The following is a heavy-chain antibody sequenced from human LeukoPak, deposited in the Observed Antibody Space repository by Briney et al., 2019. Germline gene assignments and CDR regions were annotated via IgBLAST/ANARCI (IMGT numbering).Heavy chain of an antibody. CDR2: INPNSGGT. D-gene: IGHD3-22*01. Sequence: ASVKVSCKSSGYTFTGYYMHWVRQAPGQGLEWMGWINPNSGGTNYAQKFQGRVNMTRDTSISTAYMELSRLRSDDTAVYYCASTLQYYYDSSGYPDGFDIGGQGTMATVSS. V-gene: IGHV1-2*02. CDR1: GYTFTGYY. CDR3: ASTLQYYYDSSGYPDGFDI. J-gene: IGHJ3*02.